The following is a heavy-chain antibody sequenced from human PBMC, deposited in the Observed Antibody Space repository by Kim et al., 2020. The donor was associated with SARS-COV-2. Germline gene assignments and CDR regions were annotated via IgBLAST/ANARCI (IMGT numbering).Heavy chain of an antibody. CDR2: INTYNGVP. D-gene: IGHD2-2*01. J-gene: IGHJ3*02. CDR1: GYSFSRYG. Sequence: ASVKVSCKASGYSFSRYGISWVRQAPGQGLEWMGWINTYNGVPNNAQQFQDRVTLTTAASSSTAFMELKSLTSDDTAVYYCARDTFIPAAIVSPSKTNKALDTWGQGTMVTVSS. V-gene: IGHV1-18*04. CDR3: ARDTFIPAAIVSPSKTNKALDT.